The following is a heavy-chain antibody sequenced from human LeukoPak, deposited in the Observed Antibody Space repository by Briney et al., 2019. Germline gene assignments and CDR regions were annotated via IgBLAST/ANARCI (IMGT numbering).Heavy chain of an antibody. J-gene: IGHJ4*02. CDR3: ARRFLEWSDSFDY. CDR1: GGSISSSSYY. CDR2: IYYSGST. Sequence: SETLSLTCTVSGGSISSSSYYWGWIRRPPGKGLEWIGSIYYSGSTYYNPSLKSRVAISVDTSKNQFSLKLSSVTAADTAVYYCARRFLEWSDSFDYWGQGTLVTVSS. V-gene: IGHV4-39*01. D-gene: IGHD3-3*01.